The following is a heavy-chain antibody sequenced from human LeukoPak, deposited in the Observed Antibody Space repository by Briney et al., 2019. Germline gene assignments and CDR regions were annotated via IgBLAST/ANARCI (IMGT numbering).Heavy chain of an antibody. V-gene: IGHV4-39*01. J-gene: IGHJ5*02. Sequence: PSETLSLTCTVSGGSTSNTSYYWGWIRQPPGTGLEWIGSVYYSGSTYYNPSLKSRVTISVDTSKNQFSLKLSSVTAADTAVYYCASHSSYVSPFRSWGRGPLVTVSP. D-gene: IGHD3-10*02. CDR1: GGSTSNTSYY. CDR2: VYYSGST. CDR3: ASHSSYVSPFRS.